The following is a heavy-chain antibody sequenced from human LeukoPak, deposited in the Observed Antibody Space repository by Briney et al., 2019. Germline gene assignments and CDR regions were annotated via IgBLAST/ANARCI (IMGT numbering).Heavy chain of an antibody. J-gene: IGHJ4*02. CDR2: INPASGGT. Sequence: ASVKVSCKASGYTFTDYYIHWVRQVPGQGFEWMAWINPASGGTNSAQKFQGRVTLTRDTSISTAYMELSRLRSDDTAVYYCARVPYSSSWYWFFDYWGQGTLVTVSS. CDR3: ARVPYSSSWYWFFDY. D-gene: IGHD6-13*01. V-gene: IGHV1-2*02. CDR1: GYTFTDYY.